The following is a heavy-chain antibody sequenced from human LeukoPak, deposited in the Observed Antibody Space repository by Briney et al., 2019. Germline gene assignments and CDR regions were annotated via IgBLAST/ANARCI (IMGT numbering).Heavy chain of an antibody. J-gene: IGHJ4*02. Sequence: GGTLRLSCAASGFTFSSYGMSCVRQAPGKGLEWVSAISGSGGSTYYADSVKGRFTISRDNSKNTLYLQMNSLRAEDTAVYYCAKVLIVGATPDNYWGQGTLVTVSS. D-gene: IGHD1-26*01. V-gene: IGHV3-23*01. CDR3: AKVLIVGATPDNY. CDR1: GFTFSSYG. CDR2: ISGSGGST.